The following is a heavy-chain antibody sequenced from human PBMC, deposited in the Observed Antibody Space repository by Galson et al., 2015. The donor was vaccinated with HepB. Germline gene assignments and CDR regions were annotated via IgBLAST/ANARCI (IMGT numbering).Heavy chain of an antibody. CDR1: GYRFTSSW. Sequence: QSGAEVKKPGESLKISCKGAGYRFTSSWIAWVRQMPGKGLEWMGIIYPGNSDTRYSPSFQGQVTISADKSTSTAYLQWSSLKASDTAMYYCARRPDFKYGGYDKFDYWGQGTLVTVSS. J-gene: IGHJ4*02. CDR2: IYPGNSDT. CDR3: ARRPDFKYGGYDKFDY. V-gene: IGHV5-51*01. D-gene: IGHD5-12*01.